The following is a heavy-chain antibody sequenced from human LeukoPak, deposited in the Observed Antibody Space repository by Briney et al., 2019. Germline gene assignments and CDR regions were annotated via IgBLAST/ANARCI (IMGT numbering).Heavy chain of an antibody. CDR1: GFTFINYA. CDR3: AKPFYSGYDSHFDY. CDR2: ISGSGDGT. Sequence: GGSLRLSCAASGFTFINYAMSWVRQAPGKGLEWVSAISGSGDGTYSADSVKGRFTISRDNSKNTLYLQMNSLRAEATAVYYCAKPFYSGYDSHFDYWGQGTLVTVSS. V-gene: IGHV3-23*01. J-gene: IGHJ4*02. D-gene: IGHD5-12*01.